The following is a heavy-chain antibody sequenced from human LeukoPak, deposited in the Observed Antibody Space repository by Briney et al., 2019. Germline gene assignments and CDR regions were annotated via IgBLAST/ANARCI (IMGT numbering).Heavy chain of an antibody. D-gene: IGHD5-18*01. CDR2: INPNSGGT. CDR1: GYTFTGYY. Sequence: GASVKVSCKASGYTFTGYYMLWVRQAPGQGLEWMGWINPNSGGTNYAQKFQGRVTMTRDTSISTAYMELSRLRSDDTAVYYCARDTAMETPHYYYYMDVWGKGTTVTVSS. J-gene: IGHJ6*03. CDR3: ARDTAMETPHYYYYMDV. V-gene: IGHV1-2*02.